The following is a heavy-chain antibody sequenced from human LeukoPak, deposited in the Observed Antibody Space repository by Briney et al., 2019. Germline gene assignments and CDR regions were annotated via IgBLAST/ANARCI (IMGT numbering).Heavy chain of an antibody. Sequence: PGRSLRLSCAASGFTFSSYAMHWVRQAPGKGLEWVANIRQDGSDKYYVDSVKGRFTISRDNAKNSLYLQMNSLRAEDTAIYYCARDGGTGIPFDYWGQGTLVTVSS. CDR3: ARDGGTGIPFDY. CDR2: IRQDGSDK. J-gene: IGHJ4*02. D-gene: IGHD1-1*01. V-gene: IGHV3-7*01. CDR1: GFTFSSYA.